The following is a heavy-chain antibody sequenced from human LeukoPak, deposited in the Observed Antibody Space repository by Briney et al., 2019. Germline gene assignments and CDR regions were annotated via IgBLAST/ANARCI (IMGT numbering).Heavy chain of an antibody. D-gene: IGHD6-19*01. V-gene: IGHV1-69*13. J-gene: IGHJ4*02. CDR3: ARSPGYSSGWYLDY. CDR1: GYSFTSHG. Sequence: GASVKVSCKASGYSFTSHGVSWVRQAPGQGLEWMGGIIPIFGTANYAQKFQGRVTITADESTSTAYMELSSLRSEDTAVYYCARSPGYSSGWYLDYWGQGTLVTVSS. CDR2: IIPIFGTA.